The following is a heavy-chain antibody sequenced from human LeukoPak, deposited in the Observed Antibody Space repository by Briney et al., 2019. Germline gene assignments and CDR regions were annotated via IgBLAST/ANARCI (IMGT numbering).Heavy chain of an antibody. CDR2: IYYSGST. V-gene: IGHV4-39*01. D-gene: IGHD4-23*01. CDR1: GGSISSSSYY. Sequence: SDTLSLTCTVSGGSISSSSYYWGWIRQPPGKGLEWVGSIYYSGSTYYNPSLKSRVTISVDTSKNQFSLKLSYVTAADTAVYYCARLDGSAKATVVTLGAFDIWGQGTMVTVSS. J-gene: IGHJ3*02. CDR3: ARLDGSAKATVVTLGAFDI.